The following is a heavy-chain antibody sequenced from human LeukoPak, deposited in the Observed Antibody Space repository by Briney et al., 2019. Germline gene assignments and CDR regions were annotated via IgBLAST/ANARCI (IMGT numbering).Heavy chain of an antibody. CDR1: GFTFSSSG. CDR3: ASAPYGSGTFLDY. J-gene: IGHJ4*02. CDR2: IWYDGSDK. V-gene: IGHV3-33*01. D-gene: IGHD3-10*01. Sequence: PGGSLRLSCAASGFTFSSSGMHWVRQAPGKGLEWVAVIWYDGSDKYSADSVKGRFTISRDNSKNTLYLQVNSLRAEDTAVYYCASAPYGSGTFLDYWGQGTLVTVSS.